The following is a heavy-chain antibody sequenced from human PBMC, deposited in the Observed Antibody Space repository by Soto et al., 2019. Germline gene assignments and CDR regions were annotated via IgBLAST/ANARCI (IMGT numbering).Heavy chain of an antibody. D-gene: IGHD6-13*01. CDR3: ERDLSGWSLVY. CDR1: GFTFGTTD. J-gene: IGHJ4*02. Sequence: PGGSLRLSCAASGFTFGTTDMSWVRQAPGKGLEWVSSISSSSSYIYYADSVKGRFTISRDNAKNSLYLQMNSLRAEDTAVYYCERDLSGWSLVYWGQGTLVTVSS. CDR2: ISSSSSYI. V-gene: IGHV3-21*01.